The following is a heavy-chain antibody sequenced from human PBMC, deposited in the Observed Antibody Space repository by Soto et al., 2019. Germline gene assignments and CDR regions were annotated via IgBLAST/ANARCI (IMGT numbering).Heavy chain of an antibody. V-gene: IGHV3-23*01. CDR2: ISGSGGST. Sequence: GGSLRLSCAASGFTFSSYAMSWVRQAPGKGLEWVSAISGSGGSTYYADSVKGRFTISRDNSKNTLYLQMNSLRAEDTAVYYCAKDPPYGDYIGGWFDPWGQGTLVTVSS. CDR3: AKDPPYGDYIGGWFDP. D-gene: IGHD4-17*01. CDR1: GFTFSSYA. J-gene: IGHJ5*02.